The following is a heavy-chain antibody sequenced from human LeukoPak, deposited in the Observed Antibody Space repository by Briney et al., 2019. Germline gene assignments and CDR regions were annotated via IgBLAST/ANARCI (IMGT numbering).Heavy chain of an antibody. CDR2: INPNSGGT. D-gene: IGHD3-10*01. Sequence: ASVKVSCKASGYPFTGYYLHRVRQAPGQGLEWMGWINPNSGGTNYAQNFQGWVTMTRDTSISTAYMELSRLRSDDTAVYYCARANWFGTIIADAFDIWGQGTMVTVSS. CDR1: GYPFTGYY. V-gene: IGHV1-2*04. J-gene: IGHJ3*02. CDR3: ARANWFGTIIADAFDI.